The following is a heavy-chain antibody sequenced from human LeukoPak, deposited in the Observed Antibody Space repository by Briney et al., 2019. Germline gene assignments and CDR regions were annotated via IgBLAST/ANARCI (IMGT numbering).Heavy chain of an antibody. CDR2: ISVYNGNT. Sequence: ASVKVPCKASGYIFTSYGVTWVRQAPGQGLEWMGWISVYNGNTNYAQKLQGRVTMTTDISTSTAYMELRSLRSGDTAVYYRARGMVTAYYYDSSGYYPNDYWGQGTLVTVSS. CDR3: ARGMVTAYYYDSSGYYPNDY. J-gene: IGHJ4*02. D-gene: IGHD3-22*01. CDR1: GYIFTSYG. V-gene: IGHV1-18*01.